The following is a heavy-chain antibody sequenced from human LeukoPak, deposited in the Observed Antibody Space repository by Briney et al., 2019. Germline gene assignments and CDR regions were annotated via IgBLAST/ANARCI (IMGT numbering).Heavy chain of an antibody. V-gene: IGHV3-15*07. Sequence: GGSLRLSCAASGFTFSSYSMNWVRQAPGKGLEWVGRIKSKTDGGTTDYAAPVKGRFTISRDDSKNTLYLQMNSLKTEDTAVYYCTTSPIVVVPAAMSFDYWGQGTLVTVSS. CDR3: TTSPIVVVPAAMSFDY. D-gene: IGHD2-2*01. J-gene: IGHJ4*02. CDR2: IKSKTDGGTT. CDR1: GFTFSSYS.